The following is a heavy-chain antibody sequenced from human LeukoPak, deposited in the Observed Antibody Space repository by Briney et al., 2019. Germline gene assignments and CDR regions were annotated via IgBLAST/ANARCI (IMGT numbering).Heavy chain of an antibody. CDR1: GFTFSSYA. CDR2: ISYDGSNK. CDR3: ARGPVDTAPGNFDY. D-gene: IGHD5-18*01. V-gene: IGHV3-30-3*01. Sequence: PGGSLGLSCAASGFTFSSYAMHWVRQAPGKGLEWVAVISYDGSNKYYADSVKGRFTISRDNSKNTLYLQMNSLRAEDTAVYYCARGPVDTAPGNFDYWGQGTLVTVSS. J-gene: IGHJ4*02.